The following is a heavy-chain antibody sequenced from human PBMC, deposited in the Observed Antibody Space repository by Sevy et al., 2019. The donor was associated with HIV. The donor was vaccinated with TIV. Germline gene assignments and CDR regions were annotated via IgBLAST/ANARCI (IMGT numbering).Heavy chain of an antibody. Sequence: GGCLRLSCAASGFTFSSYAMHWVRQAPGKGLEYVSAISSNGGSTYYADSVKGRFTISRDNSKNTLYLQMGSLRAEELAVYYCARGREYSSSSVAFDIWGQGTMVTVSS. J-gene: IGHJ3*02. CDR1: GFTFSSYA. V-gene: IGHV3-64*02. D-gene: IGHD6-6*01. CDR2: ISSNGGST. CDR3: ARGREYSSSSVAFDI.